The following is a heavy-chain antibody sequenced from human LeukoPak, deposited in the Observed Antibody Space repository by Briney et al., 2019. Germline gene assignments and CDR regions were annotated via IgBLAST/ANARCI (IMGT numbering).Heavy chain of an antibody. CDR1: GFTFSRYS. CDR2: ISSSSSYI. D-gene: IGHD2-15*01. V-gene: IGHV3-21*01. CDR3: ASQVALGY. J-gene: IGHJ4*02. Sequence: PGGSLRLSCAASGFTFSRYSMNWVRQAPGKGLEWVSSISSSSSYIYYADSVKGRFTISRDNAKNTLYLQMNSLRVEDTAMYYRASQVALGYWGQGILVTVSS.